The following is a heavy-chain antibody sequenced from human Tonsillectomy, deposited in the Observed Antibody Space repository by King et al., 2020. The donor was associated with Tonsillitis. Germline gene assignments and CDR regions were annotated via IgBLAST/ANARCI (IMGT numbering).Heavy chain of an antibody. V-gene: IGHV3-30*18. CDR2: ISNDGSNK. Sequence: QVQLVESGGGVVQPGRSLRLSCAASGFTFSSYGMHWVRQAPGKGLEWVAFISNDGSNKNYADSVKGRFTISRDNSKNTLYLQMNSLRAEDTAVYYCAKRGNYYDISAYYYLDYWGQGTQVTVSS. J-gene: IGHJ4*02. CDR1: GFTFSSYG. D-gene: IGHD3-22*01. CDR3: AKRGNYYDISAYYYLDY.